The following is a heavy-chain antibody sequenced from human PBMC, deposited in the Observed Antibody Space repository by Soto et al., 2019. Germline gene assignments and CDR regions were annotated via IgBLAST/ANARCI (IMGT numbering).Heavy chain of an antibody. CDR3: ARYYYGSGRYNWFDP. J-gene: IGHJ5*02. CDR2: INHSGST. Sequence: SETLSLTCAVYGGSFSGYYCSWIRQPPGKGLEWIGEINHSGSTNYNPSLKSRVTISVDTSKNQFSLKLSSVTAADTAVYYCARYYYGSGRYNWFDPWGQGTLVTVSS. D-gene: IGHD3-10*01. V-gene: IGHV4-34*01. CDR1: GGSFSGYY.